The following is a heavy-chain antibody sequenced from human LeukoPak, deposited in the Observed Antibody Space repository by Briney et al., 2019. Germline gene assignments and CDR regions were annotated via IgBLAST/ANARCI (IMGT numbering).Heavy chain of an antibody. Sequence: SQTLSLTCTVSAASVSSGSYYWNWIRHPPGKGLECIGYIYYSGSTNYNPSLKSRVTISVDTSKSLFSLKLSSVTAADTAVYYCARDPNYWGQGTLVTVSS. CDR3: ARDPNY. V-gene: IGHV4-61*01. CDR2: IYYSGST. J-gene: IGHJ4*02. CDR1: AASVSSGSYY.